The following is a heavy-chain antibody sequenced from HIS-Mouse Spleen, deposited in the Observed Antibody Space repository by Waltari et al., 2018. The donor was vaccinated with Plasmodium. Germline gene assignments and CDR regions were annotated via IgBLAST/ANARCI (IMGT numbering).Heavy chain of an antibody. CDR3: AWGYCSGGSCYSAFDI. Sequence: QLQLQESGPGLVKPSETLSLTCTVSGGSISSSSYYWGWIRQHPGKGLEWIGSIYYSGSTYYNPSLKSRVTISVDTSKNQFSLKLSSVTAADTAVYYCAWGYCSGGSCYSAFDIWGQGTMVTVSS. D-gene: IGHD2-15*01. V-gene: IGHV4-39*07. CDR2: IYYSGST. J-gene: IGHJ3*02. CDR1: GGSISSSSYY.